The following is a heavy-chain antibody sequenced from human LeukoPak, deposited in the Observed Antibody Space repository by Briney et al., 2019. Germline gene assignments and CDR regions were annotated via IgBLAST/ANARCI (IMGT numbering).Heavy chain of an antibody. V-gene: IGHV3-49*03. D-gene: IGHD5-18*01. CDR1: GFTFGDYA. Sequence: GGSLRLSCTASGFTFGDYAMSWFRQAPGKGLEWVGFIRSKAYGGTTEYAASVKGRFTISRDDSKSIAYLQMNSLKTEDTAVYYCTSSVVDTAMVGDYWGQGTLVTVSS. CDR3: TSSVVDTAMVGDY. CDR2: IRSKAYGGTT. J-gene: IGHJ4*02.